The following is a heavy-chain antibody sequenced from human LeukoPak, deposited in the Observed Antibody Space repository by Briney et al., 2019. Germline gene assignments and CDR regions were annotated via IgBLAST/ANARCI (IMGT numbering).Heavy chain of an antibody. D-gene: IGHD6-13*01. J-gene: IGHJ4*02. CDR2: IDWNGGNT. CDR3: ARDLIAATGGLQFDY. Sequence: GGSLRLSCAASGFTFDDYGMSWVHQAPGKGLEWVSGIDWNGGNTGYADSVKGRFTISRDNAKNSLYLQMNSLRAEDTALYYCARDLIAATGGLQFDYWGQGTLVTVSS. V-gene: IGHV3-20*04. CDR1: GFTFDDYG.